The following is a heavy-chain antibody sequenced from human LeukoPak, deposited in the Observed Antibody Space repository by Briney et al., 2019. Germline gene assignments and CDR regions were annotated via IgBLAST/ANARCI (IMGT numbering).Heavy chain of an antibody. CDR2: IRNKANKYIT. CDR1: GFSFRDYY. J-gene: IGHJ4*02. D-gene: IGHD4-17*01. CDR3: ATVTARSIDY. V-gene: IGHV3-72*01. Sequence: GGSLRLSCGAYGFSFRDYYMDWVRQAPGKGLECVGRIRNKANKYITDYAASVEGRFTISRDDSKNSLSLQMRSLKTGDTAVYYCATVTARSIDYWGQGTLVTVSS.